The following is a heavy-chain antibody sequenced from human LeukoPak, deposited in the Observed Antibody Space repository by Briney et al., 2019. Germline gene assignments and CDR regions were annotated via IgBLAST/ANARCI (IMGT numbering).Heavy chain of an antibody. CDR2: IYYSGST. CDR1: GGSISSYY. D-gene: IGHD6-13*01. V-gene: IGHV4-59*01. Sequence: SETLSLTCTVSGGSISSYYWSWIRQPPGKGPEWIGYIYYSGSTNYNPSLKSRVTISVDTSKNQFSLKLSSVTAADTAVYYCARDLSIAAAGDYYYYGMDVWGQGTTVTVSS. J-gene: IGHJ6*02. CDR3: ARDLSIAAAGDYYYYGMDV.